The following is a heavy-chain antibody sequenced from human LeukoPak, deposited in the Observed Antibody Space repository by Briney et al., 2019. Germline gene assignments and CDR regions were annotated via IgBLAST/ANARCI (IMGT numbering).Heavy chain of an antibody. CDR1: GFTFSSYA. CDR2: LSGSGGGT. D-gene: IGHD1-26*01. Sequence: GGSLRLSCAASGFTFSSYAMSWVRQAPGKGLEWVSALSGSGGGTYYADSVEGRFTISRDNSKNTLYLQMDSLRAEDTALYYCARKKWEPTSNDAFDIWGQGTMVTVSS. J-gene: IGHJ3*02. CDR3: ARKKWEPTSNDAFDI. V-gene: IGHV3-23*01.